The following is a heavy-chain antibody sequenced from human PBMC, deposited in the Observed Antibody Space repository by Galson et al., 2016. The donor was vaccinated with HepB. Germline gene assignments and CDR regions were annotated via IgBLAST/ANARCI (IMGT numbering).Heavy chain of an antibody. CDR1: GGSFSGYF. CDR2: INRSGST. CDR3: ARGGTGYCSGSNCKSYYYYGMDV. J-gene: IGHJ6*02. V-gene: IGHV4-34*01. D-gene: IGHD6-19*01. Sequence: SETLSLTCTLYGGSFSGYFWSWIRQSPGKGLESIGEINRSGSTNYDPSLKSRVTISVDTSKNQFSLKLSSVTAADTAIYYCARGGTGYCSGSNCKSYYYYGMDVWGQGTTVTVSS.